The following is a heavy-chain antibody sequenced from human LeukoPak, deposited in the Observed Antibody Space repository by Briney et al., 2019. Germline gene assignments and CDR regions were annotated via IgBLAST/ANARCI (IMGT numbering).Heavy chain of an antibody. D-gene: IGHD3-16*01. CDR3: AREWGQGGWFDP. CDR1: GGSISSGGYY. Sequence: SETLSLTCTVSGGSISSGGYYWSWIRQPPGKGLEWIGYIYHSGSTNYNPSLKSRVTISVDTSKNQFSLKLSSVTAADTAVYYCAREWGQGGWFDPWGQGTLVTVSS. J-gene: IGHJ5*02. V-gene: IGHV4-61*08. CDR2: IYHSGST.